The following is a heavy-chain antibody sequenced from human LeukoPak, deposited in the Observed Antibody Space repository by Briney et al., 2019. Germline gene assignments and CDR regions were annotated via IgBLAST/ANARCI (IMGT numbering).Heavy chain of an antibody. CDR1: AYSISNGYY. Sequence: SETLSLTCTVSAYSISNGYYWGWIRQPPGKGLEWIGSIYHSGNTYYNPSLKSRVTISVDTSKNQISLNLTSVTAADTAVYYCTRADYSSCWSHYYYFMDVWGRGTTVTVSS. CDR2: IYHSGNT. V-gene: IGHV4-38-2*02. CDR3: TRADYSSCWSHYYYFMDV. J-gene: IGHJ6*03. D-gene: IGHD6-13*01.